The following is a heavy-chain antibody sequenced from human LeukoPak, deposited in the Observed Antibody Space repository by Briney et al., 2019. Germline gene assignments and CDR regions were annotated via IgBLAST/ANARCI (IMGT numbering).Heavy chain of an antibody. CDR3: ARGRGGRWLAY. D-gene: IGHD3-16*01. Sequence: SETLSLTCTVSGDSISSSSYYWGWIRQPPGKGLEWIGSIYYSGSTYYNPSLRSRVTISVDMSKNQFSLKLSSVAAADTAVYYCARGRGGRWLAYWGQGTLVTVSS. CDR2: IYYSGST. V-gene: IGHV4-39*01. CDR1: GDSISSSSYY. J-gene: IGHJ4*02.